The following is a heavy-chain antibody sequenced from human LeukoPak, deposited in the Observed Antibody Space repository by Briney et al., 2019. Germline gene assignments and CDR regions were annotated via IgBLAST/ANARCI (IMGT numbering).Heavy chain of an antibody. D-gene: IGHD2-2*01. CDR2: ISSSSSYI. J-gene: IGHJ4*02. CDR1: GFTFSSYS. CDR3: ATEALRDIVVVPAANDY. Sequence: PGGSLRLSCAASGFTFSSYSMNWVRQAPGKGLEWVSSISSSSSYIYYADSVKGRFTISRDNAKNSLYLQMNSLRAEDTAVYYCATEALRDIVVVPAANDYWGQGTLVTVSS. V-gene: IGHV3-21*01.